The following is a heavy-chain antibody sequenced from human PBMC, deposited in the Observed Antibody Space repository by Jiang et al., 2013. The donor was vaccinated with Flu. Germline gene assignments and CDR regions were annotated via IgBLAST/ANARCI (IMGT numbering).Heavy chain of an antibody. Sequence: RLSCAASGFTFSSYAMHWVRQAPGKGLEWVAVISYDGSNKYYADSVKGRFTISRDNSKNTLYLQMNSLRAEDTAVYYCARTRGSFFYYGMDVWGQGTTVTVSS. CDR1: GFTFSSYA. V-gene: IGHV3-30-3*01. CDR2: ISYDGSNK. CDR3: ARTRGSFFYYGMDV. J-gene: IGHJ6*02. D-gene: IGHD2/OR15-2a*01.